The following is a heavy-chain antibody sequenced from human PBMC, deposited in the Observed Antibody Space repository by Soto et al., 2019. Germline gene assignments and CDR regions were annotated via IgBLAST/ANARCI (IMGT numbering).Heavy chain of an antibody. CDR3: ARHSYYSSPLRFDP. V-gene: IGHV6-1*01. J-gene: IGHJ5*02. CDR2: TYYRSKWYN. Sequence: SQTLSLTCAISGDSVSSNSAAWNWIRQSPSRGLEWLGRTYYRSKWYNDYAVSVKSRITINPDTSKNQFSLKLSSVTAADTAVYYCARHSYYSSPLRFDPWGQGTLVTVSS. D-gene: IGHD4-4*01. CDR1: GDSVSSNSAA.